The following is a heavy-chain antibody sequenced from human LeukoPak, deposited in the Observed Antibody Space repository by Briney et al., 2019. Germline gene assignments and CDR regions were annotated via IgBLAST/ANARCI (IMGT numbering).Heavy chain of an antibody. Sequence: GGSLRLSCAASGFTFSSYAMSWVRQAPGKGLEWVSAISGSGGSTYYADSVKGRFTISRDNSKNTLYLQMNSLRAEDTAVYYCASRESAYDYVWGSYRYPYAFDIWGQGTMVTVSS. D-gene: IGHD3-16*02. J-gene: IGHJ3*02. CDR2: ISGSGGST. CDR3: ASRESAYDYVWGSYRYPYAFDI. CDR1: GFTFSSYA. V-gene: IGHV3-23*01.